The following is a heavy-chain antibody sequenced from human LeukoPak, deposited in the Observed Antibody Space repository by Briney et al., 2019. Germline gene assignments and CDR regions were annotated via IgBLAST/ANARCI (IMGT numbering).Heavy chain of an antibody. D-gene: IGHD3-22*01. CDR2: IIPIFGTA. J-gene: IGHJ4*02. V-gene: IGHV1-69*13. Sequence: EASVKVSCKASGGTFSSYAISWVRQAPGQGLEWMGGIIPIFGTANYAQKFQGRVTITADESTSTAYMELSSLRSEDTAVYYCARAAYDSNGFTANHDYWGQGTLVTVSS. CDR1: GGTFSSYA. CDR3: ARAAYDSNGFTANHDY.